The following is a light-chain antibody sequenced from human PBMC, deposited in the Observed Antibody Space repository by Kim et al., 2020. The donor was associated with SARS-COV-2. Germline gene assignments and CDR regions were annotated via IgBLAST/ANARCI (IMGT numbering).Light chain of an antibody. CDR1: QSVSSSY. CDR2: GAS. Sequence: SPGERATLSCRASQSVSSSYLAWYQQKPGPAPRLLIYGASSRATGIPDRFSGSGSGTDFTLTISRLEPEDFAVYYCLQYGSSPGYTFGQGTKLEI. J-gene: IGKJ2*01. V-gene: IGKV3-20*01. CDR3: LQYGSSPGYT.